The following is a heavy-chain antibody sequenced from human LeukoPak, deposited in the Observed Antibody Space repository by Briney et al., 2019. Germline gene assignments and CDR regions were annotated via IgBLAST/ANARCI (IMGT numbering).Heavy chain of an antibody. Sequence: GGSLRLSCAASGFTFSDYDMHWVRQATGKGLEWVSAIGTAGDTYYTGSVTGRFTISRENAKNSLYLQMNSLRAGDTAVYYCARVAKERVGGVYYFDYWGQGTLVTVSS. D-gene: IGHD1-1*01. CDR3: ARVAKERVGGVYYFDY. V-gene: IGHV3-13*01. CDR2: IGTAGDT. J-gene: IGHJ4*02. CDR1: GFTFSDYD.